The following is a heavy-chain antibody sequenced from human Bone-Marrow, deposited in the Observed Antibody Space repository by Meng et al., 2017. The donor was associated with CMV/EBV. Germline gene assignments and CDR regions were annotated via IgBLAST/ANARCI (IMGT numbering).Heavy chain of an antibody. Sequence: GESLKISCAASGFTFSSYWMSWVRQAPGKGLEWVANIKQDGSEKYYVDSVKGRFTISRDNAKNSLYLQMNSLRAEDTAVYYCAREITTIFGVVTTYYYYYGMDVWGQGTTVTGYS. CDR3: AREITTIFGVVTTYYYYYGMDV. CDR2: IKQDGSEK. V-gene: IGHV3-7*01. J-gene: IGHJ6*01. D-gene: IGHD3-3*01. CDR1: GFTFSSYW.